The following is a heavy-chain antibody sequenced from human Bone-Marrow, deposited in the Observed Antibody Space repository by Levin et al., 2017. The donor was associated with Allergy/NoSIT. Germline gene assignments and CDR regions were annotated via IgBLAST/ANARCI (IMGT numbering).Heavy chain of an antibody. Sequence: GGSLRLSCAASGFTFSSYGMHWVRQAPGKGLEWVAVIWYDGSNKYYADSVKGRFTISRDNSKNTLYLQMNSLGAEDTGVYYCARPVYDFWSGYYVDACDTWGQGTMVTVSS. CDR3: ARPVYDFWSGYYVDACDT. D-gene: IGHD3-3*01. J-gene: IGHJ3*02. CDR1: GFTFSSYG. V-gene: IGHV3-33*01. CDR2: IWYDGSNK.